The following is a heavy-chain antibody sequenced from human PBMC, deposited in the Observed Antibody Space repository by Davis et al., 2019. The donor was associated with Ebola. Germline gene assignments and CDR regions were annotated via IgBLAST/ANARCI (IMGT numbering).Heavy chain of an antibody. Sequence: PGGSLRLSCAASGFTFSSYGMHWVRQAPGKGLEWVAVISYDGSNKYYADSVKGRFTISRDNSKNTLYLQMNSRRAEDTAVYYSAKSEDIYSGYDSPDYWGQGTLVTVSS. J-gene: IGHJ4*02. CDR3: AKSEDIYSGYDSPDY. D-gene: IGHD5-12*01. CDR1: GFTFSSYG. V-gene: IGHV3-30*18. CDR2: ISYDGSNK.